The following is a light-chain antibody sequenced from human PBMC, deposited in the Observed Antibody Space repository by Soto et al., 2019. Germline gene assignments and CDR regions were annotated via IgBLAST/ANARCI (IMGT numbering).Light chain of an antibody. CDR1: QSVSSSY. Sequence: EIVVTQSPATLSLSPGDRATLSYRASQSVSSSYLAWYQQKPGQAPGLLIYGASNRATGIPDRFSGSGSGTDFTLTISRLEPEDFAVYYCQQYGSSGTFGQGTKVDIK. V-gene: IGKV3-20*01. CDR3: QQYGSSGT. CDR2: GAS. J-gene: IGKJ1*01.